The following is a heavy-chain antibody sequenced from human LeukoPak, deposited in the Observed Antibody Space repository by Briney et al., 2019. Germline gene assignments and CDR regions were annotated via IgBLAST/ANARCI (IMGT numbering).Heavy chain of an antibody. J-gene: IGHJ6*02. CDR3: ARDCQMTTVTKSNYYYYYGMDV. D-gene: IGHD4-17*01. CDR1: GFTFSDYY. V-gene: IGHV3-11*01. Sequence: GGSLRLSCAASGFTFSDYYMSWIRQAPGKGLEWVSYISSSGSTIYYADSVKGRFTISRDNAKNSLYLQMNSLRAEDTAVYYCARDCQMTTVTKSNYYYYYGMDVWGQGTTVTVSS. CDR2: ISSSGSTI.